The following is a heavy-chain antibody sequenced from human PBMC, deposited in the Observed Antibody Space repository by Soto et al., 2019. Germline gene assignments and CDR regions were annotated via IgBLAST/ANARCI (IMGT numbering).Heavy chain of an antibody. D-gene: IGHD3-22*01. V-gene: IGHV3-21*01. Sequence: PGGSLRLSCAAYGFTFSNSTMNWVRQAPGKGLEWVACTTSSGSFIYYADSMKGRFTISRDDAKKSLYLQMNSLRAEDTAVYYCARVPAASYRTAFYYVSKFFYFDYWGRGTQVTVSS. CDR3: ARVPAASYRTAFYYVSKFFYFDY. CDR2: TTSSGSFI. CDR1: GFTFSNST. J-gene: IGHJ4*02.